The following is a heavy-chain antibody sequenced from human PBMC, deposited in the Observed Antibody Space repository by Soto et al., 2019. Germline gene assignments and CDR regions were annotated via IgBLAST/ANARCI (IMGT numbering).Heavy chain of an antibody. D-gene: IGHD6-19*01. J-gene: IGHJ4*02. V-gene: IGHV3-23*01. Sequence: VQLLESGGGLVQPGGSLRLSCAVSGFTFSSHAMSWVRQAPGKGLECVSSITGSGDSTYYADSVKGRFTISRDKSKSTLYPQMNSLRAEDTAVYYCAKDLQFSGWLSAQTFDYWGQGTQVTVSS. CDR1: GFTFSSHA. CDR3: AKDLQFSGWLSAQTFDY. CDR2: ITGSGDST.